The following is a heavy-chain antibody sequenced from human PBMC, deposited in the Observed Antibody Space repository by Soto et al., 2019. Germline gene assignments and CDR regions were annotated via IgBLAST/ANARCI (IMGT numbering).Heavy chain of an antibody. Sequence: SDTLSLTCTVSGGSVSSGDYYWSWIRQPPGKRLEWIGYIYYSGSTNYNPSLKSRVSISLDTSKNQFSLRLTSVTAADTAVYYCARIPVDTYMINWFDPWGQGTLVTVSS. V-gene: IGHV4-61*08. CDR1: GGSVSSGDYY. J-gene: IGHJ5*02. CDR3: ARIPVDTYMINWFDP. D-gene: IGHD5-18*01. CDR2: IYYSGST.